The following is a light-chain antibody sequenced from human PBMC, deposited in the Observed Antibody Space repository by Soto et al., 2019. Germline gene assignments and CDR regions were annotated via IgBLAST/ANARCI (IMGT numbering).Light chain of an antibody. CDR3: CSYAGSSPS. CDR1: SSDIGNYNL. CDR2: EGS. J-gene: IGLJ2*01. Sequence: QSVLTQPASVSGSPGQSITISCTGTSSDIGNYNLVSWYQQHPGKAPKLIIYEGSKRPSGVSNPFSLSKSGNSPSLAIFGRQAEDEAHDYSCSYAGSSPSFGGATQLTVL. V-gene: IGLV2-23*01.